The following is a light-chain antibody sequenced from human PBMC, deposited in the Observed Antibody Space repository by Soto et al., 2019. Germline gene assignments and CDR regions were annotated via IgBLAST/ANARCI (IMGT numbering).Light chain of an antibody. CDR3: TSYVGSYNFGV. Sequence: QSALTQPPSASGSPGQSVTISCTGTSSDVGGYNYVSWYQQHPGKAPKLMIYEVSKRPSGVPDRFSGSKSVNTDSLTVSGLQADDEADYNCTSYVGSYNFGVFGPVTSVTVL. CDR2: EVS. CDR1: SSDVGGYNY. J-gene: IGLJ1*01. V-gene: IGLV2-8*01.